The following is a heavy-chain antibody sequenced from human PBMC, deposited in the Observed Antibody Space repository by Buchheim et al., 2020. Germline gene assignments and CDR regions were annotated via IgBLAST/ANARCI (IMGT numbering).Heavy chain of an antibody. J-gene: IGHJ6*02. CDR3: ARRVVVYAISYYYGMDV. V-gene: IGHV1-2*06. D-gene: IGHD2-8*02. Sequence: QVQLVQSGAEVKKPGASVKVSCKASGYTFTGYYMHWVRQAPGQGLEWMGRINPNSGGTNYAQKFQGRVTMTRDTSIRTAYMELSRLRSDDTAVYYCARRVVVYAISYYYGMDVWGQGTT. CDR1: GYTFTGYY. CDR2: INPNSGGT.